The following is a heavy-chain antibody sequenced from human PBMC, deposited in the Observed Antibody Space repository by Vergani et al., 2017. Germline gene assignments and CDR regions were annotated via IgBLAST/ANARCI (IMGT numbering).Heavy chain of an antibody. CDR3: ASSPLGGYYDSSGYYDY. D-gene: IGHD3-22*01. J-gene: IGHJ4*02. Sequence: QVQLQESGPGLVKPSETLSLTCTVSGCSISSYYWSWIRQPPGKGLEWIGYIYYSGSTNYNPSLKSRVTISVDTSKNQFSLKLSSVTAADTAVYYCASSPLGGYYDSSGYYDYWGQGTLVTVSS. V-gene: IGHV4-59*01. CDR2: IYYSGST. CDR1: GCSISSYY.